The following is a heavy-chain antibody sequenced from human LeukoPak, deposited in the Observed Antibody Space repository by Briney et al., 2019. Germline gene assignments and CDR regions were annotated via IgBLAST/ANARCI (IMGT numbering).Heavy chain of an antibody. CDR3: AKGPRYVVGATTIY. CDR1: GFTFSSYG. D-gene: IGHD1-26*01. V-gene: IGHV3-30*18. J-gene: IGHJ4*02. CDR2: ISYDGSNK. Sequence: QTGRSLRLSCAASGFTFSSYGMHWVRQAPGKGLEWVAVISYDGSNKYYADSVKGRFTISRDNSKNTLYLQMNSLRAEDTAVYYCAKGPRYVVGATTIYWGQGTLVTVSS.